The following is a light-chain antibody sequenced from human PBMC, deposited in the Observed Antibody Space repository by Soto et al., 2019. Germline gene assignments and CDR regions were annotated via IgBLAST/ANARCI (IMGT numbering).Light chain of an antibody. CDR3: CSSGGSPTSV. CDR1: SSNVGSYKL. V-gene: IGLV2-23*02. J-gene: IGLJ1*01. CDR2: EVN. Sequence: QSALTQPASVSGSPGQSITISCTGTSSNVGSYKLVSWYQQHPGKAPKLMIFEVNKRPSGVSNRFSGSKSGNTASLTISGLKVEDDADYYCCSSGGSPTSVFGTGTKVTVL.